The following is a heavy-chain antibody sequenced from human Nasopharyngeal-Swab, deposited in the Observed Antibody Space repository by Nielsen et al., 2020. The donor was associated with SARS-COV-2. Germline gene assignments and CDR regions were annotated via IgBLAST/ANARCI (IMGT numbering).Heavy chain of an antibody. Sequence: GGSLRLSCGVSDFTFSNAWMNWVRQAPGKGLEWVGRIRSKADGGTVDYAVPVKDRFTISRDDSKNTLYLQMSSLQTEDTAVYYCTTITRRVKGSYYYYYMDVWGKGTTVTVSS. CDR3: TTITRRVKGSYYYYYMDV. CDR2: IRSKADGGTV. CDR1: DFTFSNAW. D-gene: IGHD1-20*01. J-gene: IGHJ6*03. V-gene: IGHV3-15*07.